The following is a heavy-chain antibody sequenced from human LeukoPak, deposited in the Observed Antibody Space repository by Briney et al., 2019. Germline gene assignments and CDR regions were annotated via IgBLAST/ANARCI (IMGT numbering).Heavy chain of an antibody. V-gene: IGHV1-2*02. D-gene: IGHD2-2*01. CDR1: GYTFTGYY. J-gene: IGHJ4*02. Sequence: ASVTVSCKASGYTFTGYYMHWVRQAPGQGLEWMGWINPNSGGTNYAQKFQGRVTMTRDTSISTAYMELSRLRSDDTAVYYCARDRHIVVVPAASYYFDYWGQGTLVTVSS. CDR2: INPNSGGT. CDR3: ARDRHIVVVPAASYYFDY.